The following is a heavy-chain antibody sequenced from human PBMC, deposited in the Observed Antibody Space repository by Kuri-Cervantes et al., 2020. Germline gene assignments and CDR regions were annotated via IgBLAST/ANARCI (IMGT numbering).Heavy chain of an antibody. V-gene: IGHV4-59*01. CDR3: ARDRRLVTPIDALDI. J-gene: IGHJ3*02. CDR1: GGSFSGYY. CDR2: IYYSGST. Sequence: GSLRLSCAVYGGSFSGYYWSWIRQPPGKGLEWIGYIYYSGSTNYNPSLKSRVTISVDTSKNQFSLKLSSVTAADTAVYYCARDRRLVTPIDALDIWGQGTMVTVSS. D-gene: IGHD3-9*01.